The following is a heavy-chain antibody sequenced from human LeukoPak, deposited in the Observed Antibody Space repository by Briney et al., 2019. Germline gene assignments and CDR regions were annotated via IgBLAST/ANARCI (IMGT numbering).Heavy chain of an antibody. CDR1: GFTFSSYG. Sequence: GGSLRLSCAASGFTFSSYGMHWVRQAPGKGLEWVAVISYDGSNKYYADSVKGRFTISRDNSKNTLYLQMNSLRADDTAVYYCARALSQQLIRYSQDWGQGTLVTVSS. J-gene: IGHJ1*01. CDR2: ISYDGSNK. CDR3: ARALSQQLIRYSQD. D-gene: IGHD1-1*01. V-gene: IGHV3-30*03.